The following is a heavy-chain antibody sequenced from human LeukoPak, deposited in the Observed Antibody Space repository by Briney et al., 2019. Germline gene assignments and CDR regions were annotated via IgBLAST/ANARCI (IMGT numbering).Heavy chain of an antibody. Sequence: ASVKVSCKASRYTFTSYATHWVRQAPGQRLEWMGWINAGNGNTKYPQKFQGRVTITRDTSASTAYMELSSLKDTAVYYCARVTMVRGVIRAFDIWGQGTMVTVSS. D-gene: IGHD3-10*01. CDR2: INAGNGNT. V-gene: IGHV1-3*01. J-gene: IGHJ3*02. CDR1: RYTFTSYA. CDR3: ARVTMVRGVIRAFDI.